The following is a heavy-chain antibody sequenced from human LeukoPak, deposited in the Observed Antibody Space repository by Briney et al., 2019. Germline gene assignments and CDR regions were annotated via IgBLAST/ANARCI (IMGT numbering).Heavy chain of an antibody. Sequence: SETLSLTCTVSGGSISSYYWSWIRQPPGKGLEWIGYIYYSGSTNYNPSLKSRVTISVGTSKSQFSLKLSSVTAADTAVYYCARLTNMEKDVTPTYYMDVWGKGTTVTVSS. J-gene: IGHJ6*03. CDR3: ARLTNMEKDVTPTYYMDV. D-gene: IGHD2-8*01. CDR1: GGSISSYY. CDR2: IYYSGST. V-gene: IGHV4-59*01.